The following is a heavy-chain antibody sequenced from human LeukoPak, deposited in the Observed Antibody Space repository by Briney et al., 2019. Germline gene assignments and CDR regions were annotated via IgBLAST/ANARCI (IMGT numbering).Heavy chain of an antibody. D-gene: IGHD1-1*01. V-gene: IGHV1-69*04. J-gene: IGHJ4*02. CDR3: ARDSGRPPTSFDY. CDR1: GGTFNHFG. Sequence: PVKVSCKASGGTFNHFGINWVRQAPGQGLEWMGRIIPILDLTKYAPKIQDRVTITADKSTSTAYMELNSLRSEDTAVYFCARDSGRPPTSFDYWGQGTLVTVSS. CDR2: IIPILDLT.